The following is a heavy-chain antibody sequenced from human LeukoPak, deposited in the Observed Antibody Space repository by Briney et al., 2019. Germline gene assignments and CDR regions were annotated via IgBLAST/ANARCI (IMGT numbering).Heavy chain of an antibody. J-gene: IGHJ5*02. V-gene: IGHV4-39*01. CDR1: GGSISSSSYN. CDR3: ARPPGIAAAWFDP. Sequence: SETLSLTCTVSGGSISSSSYNWGWIRQPPGKGLEWIGSIDYSGSTYYNPSLKSRVTMSVDTSKNQFSLKLSSLTAADTAVYYCARPPGIAAAWFDPWGQGTLVTVSS. CDR2: IDYSGST. D-gene: IGHD6-13*01.